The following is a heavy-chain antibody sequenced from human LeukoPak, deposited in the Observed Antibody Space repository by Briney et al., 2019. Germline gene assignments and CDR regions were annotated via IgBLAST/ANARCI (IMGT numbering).Heavy chain of an antibody. V-gene: IGHV3-43*01. CDR2: ISWDGGST. CDR3: AKVTKPGSGSYYYYGMDV. CDR1: GYPFDDYT. J-gene: IGHJ6*02. D-gene: IGHD3-22*01. Sequence: GGSQTLSCAVSGYPFDDYTKLWAREATGEAVEWGSLISWDGGSTYYADSVKGRFTISRDNSKNSLYLQMNSLRTEDTALYYCAKVTKPGSGSYYYYGMDVWGQGTTVTVSS.